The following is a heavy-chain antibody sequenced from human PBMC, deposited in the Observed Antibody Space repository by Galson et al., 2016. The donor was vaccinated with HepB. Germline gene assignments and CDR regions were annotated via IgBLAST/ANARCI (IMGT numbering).Heavy chain of an antibody. V-gene: IGHV3-53*01. CDR2: IYSDGRT. CDR3: ATRLGCCRGGTCFGGY. J-gene: IGHJ1*01. CDR1: DFSASDHY. Sequence: SLRLSCAVSDFSASDHYMSWVRQAPGKGLEWVSLIYSDGRTHHAESVKGRFTISRDNTNNTVYLQINSLRVEESAIYYTATRLGCCRGGTCFGGYWGQGSLVIVS. D-gene: IGHD2-15*01.